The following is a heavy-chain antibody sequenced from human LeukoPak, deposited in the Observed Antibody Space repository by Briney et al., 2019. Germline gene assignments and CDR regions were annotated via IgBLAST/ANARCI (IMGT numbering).Heavy chain of an antibody. CDR3: AKDEGGITMIEPNYYFDY. Sequence: PGGSLRLSCAASGFTFSRYAMHWVRQAPGKGLEWVAFIRYDGSDKSYADSVKGRFTISRDNSKNTLYLQMNSLRAEDTAVYYCAKDEGGITMIEPNYYFDYWGQGTLVTVSS. CDR2: IRYDGSDK. CDR1: GFTFSRYA. V-gene: IGHV3-30*02. D-gene: IGHD3-22*01. J-gene: IGHJ4*02.